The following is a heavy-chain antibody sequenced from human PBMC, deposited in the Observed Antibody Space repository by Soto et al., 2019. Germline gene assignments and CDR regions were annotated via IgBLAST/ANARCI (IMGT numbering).Heavy chain of an antibody. D-gene: IGHD6-19*01. CDR3: ARDSPGSSFFDY. Sequence: PSETLSXTXTVSGGSISSYYWSWIRQSPGKGLEWIGYIYYSGSTNYNPSLKSRVTISVDTSKNQFSLKLSSVTAADTAVYYCARDSPGSSFFDYWGQGTLVTSPQ. J-gene: IGHJ4*02. CDR1: GGSISSYY. V-gene: IGHV4-59*01. CDR2: IYYSGST.